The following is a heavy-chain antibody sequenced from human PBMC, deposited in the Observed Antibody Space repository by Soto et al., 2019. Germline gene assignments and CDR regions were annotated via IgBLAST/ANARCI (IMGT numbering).Heavy chain of an antibody. CDR3: ARRGQYCSTSTCRFDP. Sequence: PGESLKISCKASGYSFSDYWIGWVRQMPGRGLEWMGIIYPGDSDTRYSASFQGQVTISADKSISTTFLQWSSLKASDTAMYYCARRGQYCSTSTCRFDPWGQGTLVTVSS. CDR2: IYPGDSDT. D-gene: IGHD2-2*01. J-gene: IGHJ5*02. CDR1: GYSFSDYW. V-gene: IGHV5-51*01.